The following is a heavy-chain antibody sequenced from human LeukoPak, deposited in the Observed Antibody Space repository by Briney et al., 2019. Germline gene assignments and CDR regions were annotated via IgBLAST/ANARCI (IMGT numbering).Heavy chain of an antibody. CDR1: GGSISSSSYY. CDR3: ARRTEYDFWSGTNAFDI. J-gene: IGHJ3*02. Sequence: PSETLSLTCTVSGGSISSSSYYWGWIRQPPGKGLEWIGSIYYSGSTYYNPSLKSRVTISVDTSKNQFSLTLSSVTAADTAVYYCARRTEYDFWSGTNAFDIWGQGTMVTVSS. V-gene: IGHV4-39*01. CDR2: IYYSGST. D-gene: IGHD3-3*01.